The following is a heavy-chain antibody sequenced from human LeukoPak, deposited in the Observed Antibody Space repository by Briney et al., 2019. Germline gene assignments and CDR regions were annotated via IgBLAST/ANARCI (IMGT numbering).Heavy chain of an antibody. CDR2: IDPSDSYT. J-gene: IGHJ4*02. D-gene: IGHD3-22*01. V-gene: IGHV5-10-1*01. CDR1: GYSFTSYW. Sequence: GESLKISCKGSGYSFTSYWITWVRQMPGKGLEWMGIIDPSDSYTNYNPSFQGHVTISADKSITTACLQWSSLKASDTAIYYCARRDSRGYSVPPDYWGQGTLVTVSP. CDR3: ARRDSRGYSVPPDY.